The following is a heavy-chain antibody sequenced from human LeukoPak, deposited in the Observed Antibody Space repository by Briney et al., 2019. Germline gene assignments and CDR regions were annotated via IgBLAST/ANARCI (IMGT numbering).Heavy chain of an antibody. J-gene: IGHJ6*03. CDR3: ARSYASGIHYMDV. V-gene: IGHV3-64*01. CDR2: ISLTGNTT. D-gene: IGHD3-10*01. Sequence: GGSLTLSCAASGFTLSNQLMHWVRQAPGRGLEYVSAISLTGNTTYYANSVKGRFTISRDDSKNTLYLQIGSLQTEDMAVYYCARSYASGIHYMDVCGKGSTVTVSS. CDR1: GFTLSNQL.